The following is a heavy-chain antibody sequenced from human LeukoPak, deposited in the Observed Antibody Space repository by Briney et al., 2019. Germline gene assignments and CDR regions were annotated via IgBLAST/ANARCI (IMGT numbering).Heavy chain of an antibody. CDR1: GFTFSSYS. Sequence: GGSLRLSCAASGFTFSSYSMNWVRQAPGKGLEWVSSINSSSSYIYYADSVKGRFTISRDNAKNSLYLQMNSLRAEDTAVYYCAGTTVVTRTAPKFDYWGQGTLVTVSS. J-gene: IGHJ4*02. D-gene: IGHD4-23*01. CDR2: INSSSSYI. CDR3: AGTTVVTRTAPKFDY. V-gene: IGHV3-21*01.